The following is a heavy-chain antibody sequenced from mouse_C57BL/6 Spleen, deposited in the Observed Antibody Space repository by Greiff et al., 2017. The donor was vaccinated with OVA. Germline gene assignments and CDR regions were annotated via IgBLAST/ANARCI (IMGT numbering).Heavy chain of an antibody. V-gene: IGHV1-55*01. Sequence: VQLQQPGAELVKPGASVKMSCKASGYTFTSYWITWVKQRPGQGLEWIGDIYPGSGSTTYNEKFKSKATLTVDTSSSTAYMQLSSLTSEGSAVYYGARSGDYDAWFAYWGQGTLVTVSA. CDR1: GYTFTSYW. CDR3: ARSGDYDAWFAY. J-gene: IGHJ3*01. CDR2: IYPGSGST. D-gene: IGHD2-4*01.